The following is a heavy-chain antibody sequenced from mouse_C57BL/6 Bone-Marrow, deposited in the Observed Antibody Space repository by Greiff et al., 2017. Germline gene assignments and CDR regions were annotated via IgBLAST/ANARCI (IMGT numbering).Heavy chain of an antibody. V-gene: IGHV1-82*01. CDR1: GYAFSSSW. D-gene: IGHD1-1*01. Sequence: VQLQQSGPELVKPGASVKISCKASGYAFSSSWMNWVKQRPGKGLEWIGRIYPGDGDTNYNGKFKGKDTLTADKSSSTAYMQLSSLTSEDSAVYFCARVNYYGVWGTGTTVTVSS. J-gene: IGHJ1*03. CDR2: IYPGDGDT. CDR3: ARVNYYGV.